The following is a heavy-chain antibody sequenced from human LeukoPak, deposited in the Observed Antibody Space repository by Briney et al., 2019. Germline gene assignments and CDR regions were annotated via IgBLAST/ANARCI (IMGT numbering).Heavy chain of an antibody. J-gene: IGHJ1*01. V-gene: IGHV1-2*04. D-gene: IGHD2-2*01. CDR1: GSTFTVYY. Sequence: ASVTVSCKASGSTFTVYYMHWVRQAPAPGHERMGWINPKSGGTNYAQKFQGWVTITRDTSISTAYMELSRLRSDDTAVYYCARGLSIGYCSSTSCHAEYFQHWGQGTLVTVSS. CDR2: INPKSGGT. CDR3: ARGLSIGYCSSTSCHAEYFQH.